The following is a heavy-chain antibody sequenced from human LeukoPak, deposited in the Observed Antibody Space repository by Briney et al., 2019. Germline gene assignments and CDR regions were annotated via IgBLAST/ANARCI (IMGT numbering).Heavy chain of an antibody. CDR1: GGSISSGDYS. CDR2: IYHSGIT. CDR3: ARDHGSGSYLRRWFDP. Sequence: SQTLSLTCAVSGGSISSGDYSWSWNRQPPGKGLEWIGYIYHSGITYYNPSLNSRITISVDRSKNQFSLKLSSVTAADTAVYYCARDHGSGSYLRRWFDPWGQGTLVTVSS. J-gene: IGHJ5*02. D-gene: IGHD3-10*01. V-gene: IGHV4-30-2*01.